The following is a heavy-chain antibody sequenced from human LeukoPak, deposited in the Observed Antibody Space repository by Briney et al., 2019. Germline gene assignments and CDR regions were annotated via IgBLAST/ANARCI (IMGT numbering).Heavy chain of an antibody. D-gene: IGHD3-22*01. CDR2: ISDDGNNK. CDR3: AGGYYFGDY. Sequence: PGRSLRLSCAASGFSFRSYGMQWLRQAPGKGREGVTLISDDGNNKYYADSVKGRFTISRDNSKNTLNLQMNSLRAEDTAVYYCAGGYYFGDYWGQGTLVTVSS. CDR1: GFSFRSYG. J-gene: IGHJ4*02. V-gene: IGHV3-30*03.